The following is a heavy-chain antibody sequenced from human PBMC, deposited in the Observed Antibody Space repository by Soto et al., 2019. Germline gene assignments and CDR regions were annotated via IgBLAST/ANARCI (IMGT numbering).Heavy chain of an antibody. Sequence: GGSLRLSSASYRLPFISQEVPGVRSARGTGLEVVSGITRSGGNTYYAESVKGRVTISRDNVQNTVYLQMNSLRAEDTAKYFCGCCAGSIRTPFWGPIYYWGQ. CDR2: ITRSGGNT. V-gene: IGHV3-23*01. CDR1: RLPFISQE. J-gene: IGHJ4*02. CDR3: GCCAGSIRTPFWGPIYY. D-gene: IGHD2-21*01.